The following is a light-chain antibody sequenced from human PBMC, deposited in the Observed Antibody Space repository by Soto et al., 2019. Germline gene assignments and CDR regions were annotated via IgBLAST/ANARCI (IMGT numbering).Light chain of an antibody. CDR3: QTWGTGVV. V-gene: IGLV4-69*01. Sequence: QSVLTQSPSASASLGASVKLTCTLSSGHSSYAIAWHQQQPEKGPRNLMKLNSDGSHTKGDGIPDRFSGSSSGSERYLTISSLQSEDEADYYCQTWGTGVVFGGGTKLTVL. CDR1: SGHSSYA. J-gene: IGLJ2*01. CDR2: LNSDGSH.